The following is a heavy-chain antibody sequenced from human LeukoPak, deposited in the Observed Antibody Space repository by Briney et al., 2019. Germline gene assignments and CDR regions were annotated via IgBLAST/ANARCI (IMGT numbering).Heavy chain of an antibody. CDR1: GYTFTGYY. J-gene: IGHJ6*03. CDR2: INPNSSGT. CDR3: ARVEGAWDLLGGGGLLYYYYMDV. Sequence: ASVKVSRKASGYTFTGYYMHLRRHAPGQGHELMGLINPNSSGTNYAQKFQGRVTMTRDTSISTAYMELRSLRSDDTAVYYSARVEGAWDLLGGGGLLYYYYMDVWGKGTTVTISS. V-gene: IGHV1-2*02. D-gene: IGHD3-16*01.